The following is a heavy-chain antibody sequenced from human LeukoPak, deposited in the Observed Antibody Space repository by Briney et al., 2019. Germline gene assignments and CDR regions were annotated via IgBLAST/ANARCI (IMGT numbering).Heavy chain of an antibody. CDR1: GDSVSSNSAA. V-gene: IGHV6-1*01. D-gene: IGHD6-19*01. Sequence: KVSQTLSLTCAISGDSVSSNSAAWGWIRQSPSRGLEWLGRTYYRSKWYHDYAVSVRSRVSVNPDTSKNQFSLQLNSVTPEDTAVYYCARFLGIGSQRYYFDSWGQGTLVTGSS. CDR3: ARFLGIGSQRYYFDS. CDR2: TYYRSKWYH. J-gene: IGHJ4*02.